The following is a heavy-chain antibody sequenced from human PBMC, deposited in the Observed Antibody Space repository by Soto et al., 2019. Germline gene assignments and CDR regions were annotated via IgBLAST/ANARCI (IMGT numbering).Heavy chain of an antibody. CDR3: DRDQLAYYDFWRYYH. J-gene: IGHJ6*01. V-gene: IGHV3-30-3*01. CDR2: ISDAGTYK. D-gene: IGHD3-3*01. CDR1: GFTFISYA. Sequence: GVSRRLSCAAAGFTFISYAMHWVRQAPGKGLEWVEVISDAGTYKLYPDCVKGRFNISRDNSTNTLYVQMNSVRDEETDVYSCDRDQLAYYDFWRYYH.